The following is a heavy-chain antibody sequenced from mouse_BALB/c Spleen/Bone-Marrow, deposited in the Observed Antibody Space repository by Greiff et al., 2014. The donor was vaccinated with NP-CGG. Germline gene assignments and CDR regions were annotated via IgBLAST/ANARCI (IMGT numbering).Heavy chain of an antibody. CDR3: SRDEHYFDY. CDR1: GYTFTSYW. Sequence: QVQLQQSGAELARPGASVKLSCKASGYTFTSYWMQWVKQRPGQGLEWIGAIYPGDGDTGYTQKFKGKATLTADKSSSTAYMQLSSWASEDSAVYDCSRDEHYFDYWGQGTTLTVSS. J-gene: IGHJ2*01. CDR2: IYPGDGDT. V-gene: IGHV1-87*01.